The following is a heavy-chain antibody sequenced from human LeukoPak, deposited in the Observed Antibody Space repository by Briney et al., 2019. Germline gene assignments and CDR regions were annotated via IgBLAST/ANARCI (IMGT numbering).Heavy chain of an antibody. V-gene: IGHV4-31*03. CDR1: GASFNSDDQY. J-gene: IGHJ4*02. CDR3: SRGLDSRKLGY. CDR2: IHPSGML. Sequence: KASETLSLTCTVSGASFNSDDQYWNWIRQSPGKGLEWIGSIHPSGMLYSNPSLESRVTMSRDTSKNQFSLNLNSVTAADTAVYFCSRGLDSRKLGYWGQGILVTLSS. D-gene: IGHD3-22*01.